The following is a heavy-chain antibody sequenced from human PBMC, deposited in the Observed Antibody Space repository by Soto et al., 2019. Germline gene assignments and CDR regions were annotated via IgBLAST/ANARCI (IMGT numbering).Heavy chain of an antibody. Sequence: GASVKVSCKASGYTFTSYGISWVRQAPGQGLEWMGWISAYNGNTNYAQKLQGRVTMTTDTTTSTAYVELRSLRSDDTAAYYCARDLLRVVAGSYYYYYGMDVWGQGTTVTVSS. J-gene: IGHJ6*02. D-gene: IGHD2-15*01. CDR1: GYTFTSYG. CDR2: ISAYNGNT. CDR3: ARDLLRVVAGSYYYYYGMDV. V-gene: IGHV1-18*01.